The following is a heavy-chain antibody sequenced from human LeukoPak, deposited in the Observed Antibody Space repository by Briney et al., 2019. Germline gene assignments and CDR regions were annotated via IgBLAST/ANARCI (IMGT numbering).Heavy chain of an antibody. CDR1: GFTFSSYG. CDR3: AKVSSEDSSGSTRHFDY. V-gene: IGHV3-30*18. J-gene: IGHJ4*02. CDR2: ISYDGSNK. D-gene: IGHD3-22*01. Sequence: GGSLRLSCAASGFTFSSYGMHWVRQAPGKGLEWVAVISYDGSNKYYADSVKGRLTISRDNPKNTLYLQMNSLRAEDTAVYYCAKVSSEDSSGSTRHFDYWGQGTLVTVSS.